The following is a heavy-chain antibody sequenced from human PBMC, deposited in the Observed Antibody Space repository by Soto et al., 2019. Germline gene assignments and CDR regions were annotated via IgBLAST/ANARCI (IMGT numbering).Heavy chain of an antibody. CDR2: INHSGST. V-gene: IGHV4-34*01. CDR1: VGSLSVYY. J-gene: IGHJ4*02. CDR3: ARVLLAAFDY. D-gene: IGHD2-15*01. Sequence: SLPCAVDVGSLSVYYWRWIRQPPGKGLEWIGEINHSGSTNYNPSLKSRVTISVDTSKNQFSLKLSSVTAADTAVYYCARVLLAAFDYWGQGTLVTVSS.